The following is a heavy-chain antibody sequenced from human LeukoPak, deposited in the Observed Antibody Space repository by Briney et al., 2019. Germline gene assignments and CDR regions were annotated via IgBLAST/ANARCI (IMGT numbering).Heavy chain of an antibody. V-gene: IGHV4-61*02. CDR3: ARGFYGDYGGYYYYYYMDV. D-gene: IGHD4-17*01. J-gene: IGHJ6*03. Sequence: PSQTLSLTCTVSGGSISSGSYYWSWIRQPAGKGLEWIGRIYTSGSTNYNPSLKSRVTISVDTSKNQFSLKLSSVTAADTAVYYCARGFYGDYGGYYYYYYMDVWGKGTTVTVSS. CDR1: GGSISSGSYY. CDR2: IYTSGST.